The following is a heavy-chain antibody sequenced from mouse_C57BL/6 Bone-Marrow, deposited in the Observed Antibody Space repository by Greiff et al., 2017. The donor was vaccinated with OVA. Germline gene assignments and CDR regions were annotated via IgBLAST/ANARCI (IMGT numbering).Heavy chain of an antibody. CDR3: ARQNYYGSSYGWYFDV. CDR1: EYEFPSHD. D-gene: IGHD1-1*01. V-gene: IGHV5-2*01. Sequence: EVQRVESGGGLVQPGESLKLSCESNEYEFPSHDMSWVRKTPEKRLELVAAINSDGGSTYYPDTMERRFIISRDNTKKTLYLQMSSLRSEDTALYYCARQNYYGSSYGWYFDVWGTGTTVTVSS. CDR2: INSDGGST. J-gene: IGHJ1*03.